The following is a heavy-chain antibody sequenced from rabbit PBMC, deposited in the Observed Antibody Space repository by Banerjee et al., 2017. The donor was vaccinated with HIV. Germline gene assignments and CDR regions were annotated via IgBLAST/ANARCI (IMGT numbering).Heavy chain of an antibody. CDR2: IYGGSSGST. D-gene: IGHD2-1*01. CDR3: ARDPGGSMDL. V-gene: IGHV1S45*01. CDR1: GFSFSSSYW. J-gene: IGHJ4*01. Sequence: TASGFSFSSSYWICWVRQAPGKGLEWIACIYGGSSGSTYYASWVNGRFTISKTSSTTVTLQMTSLTGADTATYFCARDPGGSMDLWGPGTLVTVS.